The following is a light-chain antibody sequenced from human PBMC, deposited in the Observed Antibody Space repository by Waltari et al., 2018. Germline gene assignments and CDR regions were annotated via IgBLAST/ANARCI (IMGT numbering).Light chain of an antibody. V-gene: IGKV3-15*01. J-gene: IGKJ1*01. CDR3: QHHNNWPPRWT. CDR2: GAS. Sequence: IVLTQSPSPLSVSPGARATPSIRPSQSVSSKLAWYQQKPGQAPRLLIYGASTRATGVPARFSGSGSGPEYILTISSLQSEDFAVYYCQHHNNWPPRWTFGQGTKVEIK. CDR1: QSVSSK.